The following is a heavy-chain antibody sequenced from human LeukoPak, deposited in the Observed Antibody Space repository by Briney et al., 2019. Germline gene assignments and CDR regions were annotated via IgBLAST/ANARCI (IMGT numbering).Heavy chain of an antibody. V-gene: IGHV4-31*03. CDR3: ARGFSSDYYYDSSGTLFDY. CDR2: IYYSGST. D-gene: IGHD3-22*01. J-gene: IGHJ4*02. Sequence: SETLSPTCTVSGGSISSGGYYWSWIRQHPGKGLEWIGYIYYSGSTYYNPSLKSRVTISVDTSKNQFSLKLSSVTAADTAVYYCARGFSSDYYYDSSGTLFDYWGQGTLVTVSS. CDR1: GGSISSGGYY.